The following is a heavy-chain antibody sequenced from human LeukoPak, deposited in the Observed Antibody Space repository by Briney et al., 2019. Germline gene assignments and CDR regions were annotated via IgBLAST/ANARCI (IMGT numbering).Heavy chain of an antibody. CDR2: IWYDGSNK. Sequence: PGRSLRLSCAASGFTFSSYGMHWVRQAPCKGPERAAVIWYDGSNKYFADSVKGRFTISRDNSKNTLYLQMNSPRADDTAIYYCAKDGSYNQDDSTGFWSWGQGTLVTVSS. V-gene: IGHV3-33*06. D-gene: IGHD3-22*01. CDR1: GFTFSSYG. CDR3: AKDGSYNQDDSTGFWS. J-gene: IGHJ4*02.